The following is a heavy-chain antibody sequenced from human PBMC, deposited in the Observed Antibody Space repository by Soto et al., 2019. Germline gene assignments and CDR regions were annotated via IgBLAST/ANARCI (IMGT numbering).Heavy chain of an antibody. Sequence: GGSLRLSCAASGFTFSSYSMNWVRQAPGKGLEWVSSISSSSSYIYYADSVKGRFTISRDNAKNSLYLQMNSLRAEDTAVYYCARVLEYCSSTSCYAGSDNVDTAMVKSENPSRYYYYGMDVWGQGTTVTVSS. CDR3: ARVLEYCSSTSCYAGSDNVDTAMVKSENPSRYYYYGMDV. CDR1: GFTFSSYS. D-gene: IGHD2-2*01. CDR2: ISSSSSYI. V-gene: IGHV3-21*01. J-gene: IGHJ6*02.